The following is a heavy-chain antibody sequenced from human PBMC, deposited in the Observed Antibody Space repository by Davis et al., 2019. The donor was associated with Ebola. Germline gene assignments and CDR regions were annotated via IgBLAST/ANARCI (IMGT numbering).Heavy chain of an antibody. D-gene: IGHD4-17*01. Sequence: YAQKFQGWVTMTRDTSISTAYMELSRLRSDDTAVYYCARVGTVTTTFDYWGQGNLVTVSS. J-gene: IGHJ4*02. V-gene: IGHV1-2*04. CDR3: ARVGTVTTTFDY.